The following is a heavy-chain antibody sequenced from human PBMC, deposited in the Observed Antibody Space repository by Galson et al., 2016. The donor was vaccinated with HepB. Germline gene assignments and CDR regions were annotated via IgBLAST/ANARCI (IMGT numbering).Heavy chain of an antibody. CDR2: ISTRRTT. CDR3: AKERLVRRIFDH. D-gene: IGHD1-1*01. CDR1: GFVFSNFG. V-gene: IGHV3-23*01. J-gene: IGHJ4*02. Sequence: SLRLSFAASGFVFSNFGLSWVRQAPGKGLEWVASISTRRTTYYSDSVQGRFTISRDNSNNTLYLQMNDLRAEDTAVYYCAKERLVRRIFDHWGQGTLLTVSS.